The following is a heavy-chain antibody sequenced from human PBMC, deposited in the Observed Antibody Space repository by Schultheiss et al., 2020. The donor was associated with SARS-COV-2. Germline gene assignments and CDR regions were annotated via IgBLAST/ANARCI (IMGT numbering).Heavy chain of an antibody. CDR2: ISYDGSNK. CDR1: GFTFSSYA. CDR3: ARLADYDFWSGTYYYYYYMDV. J-gene: IGHJ6*03. Sequence: GGSLRLSCAASGFTFSSYAMSWVRQAPGKGLEWVAVISYDGSNKYYADSVKGRFTISRDNAKNTLYLQMNSLRAEDTAVYYCARLADYDFWSGTYYYYYYMDVWGKGTTVTVSS. D-gene: IGHD3-3*01. V-gene: IGHV3-30*04.